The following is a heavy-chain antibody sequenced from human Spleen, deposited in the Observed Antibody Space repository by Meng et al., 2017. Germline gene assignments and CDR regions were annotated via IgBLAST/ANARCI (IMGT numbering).Heavy chain of an antibody. D-gene: IGHD4-23*01. J-gene: IGHJ3*02. CDR2: IWYDGSNK. CDR3: AKDRVSTVENAFDI. V-gene: IGHV3-33*06. Sequence: GESLKISCAASGFTFSSYGMHWVRQAPGKGLEWVAVIWYDGSNKYYADSVKGRFTISRDNSKNTLYLQMNSLRAEDTAVYYCAKDRVSTVENAFDIWGQGTMVTVSS. CDR1: GFTFSSYG.